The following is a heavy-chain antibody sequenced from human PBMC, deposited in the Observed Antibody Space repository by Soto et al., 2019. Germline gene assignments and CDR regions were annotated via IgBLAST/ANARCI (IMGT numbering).Heavy chain of an antibody. CDR2: INVSGGST. CDR3: AKEGDRTAWLQLHY. Sequence: GGSLRLSCAASGFTFNHYAMSWVRQAPGKGLEWVSGINVSGGSTYYADSVRGRFTISRDNSKNTLFLQMNSLRVEDTAVYYCAKEGDRTAWLQLHYWGQGTLVTVSS. CDR1: GFTFNHYA. J-gene: IGHJ4*02. V-gene: IGHV3-23*01. D-gene: IGHD1-1*01.